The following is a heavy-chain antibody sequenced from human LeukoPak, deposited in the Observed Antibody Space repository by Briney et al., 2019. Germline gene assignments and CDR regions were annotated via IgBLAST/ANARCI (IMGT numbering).Heavy chain of an antibody. CDR1: GFTFSSYD. J-gene: IGHJ3*02. V-gene: IGHV3-30*18. CDR3: AKEGRWLQLGGASDI. Sequence: QPGGSLRLSCAASGFTFSSYDMHWVRQAPGKGLEWVSVISSDENNKYYADSVKGRFTISRDNSKNTLYLQMSSLRPEDTAVYYCAKEGRWLQLGGASDIWGQGTMVTVSS. CDR2: ISSDENNK. D-gene: IGHD5-24*01.